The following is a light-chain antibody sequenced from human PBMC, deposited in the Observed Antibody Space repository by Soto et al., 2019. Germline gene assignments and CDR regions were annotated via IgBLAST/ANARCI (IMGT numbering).Light chain of an antibody. V-gene: IGLV2-14*01. CDR2: EVS. CDR3: SSYTSSSIRV. Sequence: QSALTQPASVSGSPGQSITISCTGTSSDVGGYNYVSWYQQHPGKAPKLMIYEVSNRPSGVSNRFSGSKSVNTASLTISGLQAEDEADYYCSSYTSSSIRVFGGGTKLTVL. J-gene: IGLJ3*02. CDR1: SSDVGGYNY.